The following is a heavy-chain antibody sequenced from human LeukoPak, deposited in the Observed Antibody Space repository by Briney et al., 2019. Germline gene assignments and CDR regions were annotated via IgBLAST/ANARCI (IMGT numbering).Heavy chain of an antibody. V-gene: IGHV1-46*01. Sequence: ASVKVSCKASGYTFTSYYMHWVRQAPGQGLEWMGIINPSGGSTSYAQKFQGRVTMTRDMSTSTVYMELSSLRSEDTAVYYCARDGYYYDSSGYSLAFFDYWGQGTLVTVSS. CDR1: GYTFTSYY. D-gene: IGHD3-22*01. CDR2: INPSGGST. J-gene: IGHJ4*02. CDR3: ARDGYYYDSSGYSLAFFDY.